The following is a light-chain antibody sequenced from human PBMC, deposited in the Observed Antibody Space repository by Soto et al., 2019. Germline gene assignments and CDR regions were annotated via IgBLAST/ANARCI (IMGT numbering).Light chain of an antibody. J-gene: IGLJ2*01. CDR1: SSDVGGYNY. Sequence: QSALTQPASVSGSPGQSITISCTGTSSDVGGYNYVSWYQHHPGKAPKLMIYDVSNRPSGVSNRFSGSKSGNTASLTISGHQAEDEADYYSSSSTSSSPLFGGGTKLTVL. V-gene: IGLV2-14*03. CDR2: DVS. CDR3: SSSTSSSPL.